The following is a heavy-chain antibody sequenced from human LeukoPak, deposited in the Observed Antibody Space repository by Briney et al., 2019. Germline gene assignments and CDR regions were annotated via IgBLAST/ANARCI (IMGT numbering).Heavy chain of an antibody. V-gene: IGHV3-48*03. J-gene: IGHJ4*02. CDR1: GFTFSSYE. D-gene: IGHD3-16*01. Sequence: GGSLRLSCAASGFTFSSYEMNWVRQAPGKGLEWVSYISSSGSTIYYADSVKGRFTISRDNSKNTLYLQMNSLRAEDTAVYYCARGLGTPYYFDYWGQGTLVTVSS. CDR3: ARGLGTPYYFDY. CDR2: ISSSGSTI.